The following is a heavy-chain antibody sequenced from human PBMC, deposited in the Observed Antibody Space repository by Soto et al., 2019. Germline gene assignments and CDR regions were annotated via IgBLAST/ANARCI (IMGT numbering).Heavy chain of an antibody. V-gene: IGHV1-58*01. D-gene: IGHD4-17*01. CDR3: ARTLYGDNVDY. J-gene: IGHJ4*02. CDR2: IDVGSGNA. Sequence: GASVKVSCKTSGFTFSSSAVHWVRQARGHRLQWIGWIDVGSGNANYAQMLQERIGISRDMSISTAYMELSSLRSEDTAVYYCARTLYGDNVDYWGQGTLVTVSS. CDR1: GFTFSSSA.